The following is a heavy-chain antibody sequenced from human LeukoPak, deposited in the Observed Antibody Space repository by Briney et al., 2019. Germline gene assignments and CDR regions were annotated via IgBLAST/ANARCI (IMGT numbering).Heavy chain of an antibody. CDR3: ARRGIAAAGRNRYYYYYYMDV. CDR1: GGSFSGYY. Sequence: PSETLSLTCAVYGGSFSGYYWSWIRQPPGKGLEWIGEINHSGSTNYNPSLKSRVTISVDTSKNQFSLKLSSVTAADTAVYYCARRGIAAAGRNRYYYYYYMDVWGKGTTVTISS. J-gene: IGHJ6*03. V-gene: IGHV4-34*01. CDR2: INHSGST. D-gene: IGHD6-13*01.